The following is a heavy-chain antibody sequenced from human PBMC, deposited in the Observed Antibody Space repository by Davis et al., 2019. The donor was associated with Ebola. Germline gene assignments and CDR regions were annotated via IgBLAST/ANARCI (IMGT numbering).Heavy chain of an antibody. J-gene: IGHJ1*01. CDR2: IYNSRTT. V-gene: IGHV4-59*02. CDR1: GESVSSFY. D-gene: IGHD1-26*01. CDR3: ARGKVGATTG. Sequence: SETLSLTCTVLGESVSSFYWSWIRQPPGKGLEWIGYIYNSRTTNYNPSLRSRVTISVDVSKNQFSLKLSSVTAADTAVYYCARGKVGATTGWGRGSLVTVSS.